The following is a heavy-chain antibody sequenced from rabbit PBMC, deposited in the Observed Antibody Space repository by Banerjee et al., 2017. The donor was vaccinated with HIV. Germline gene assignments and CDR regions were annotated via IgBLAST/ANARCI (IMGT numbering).Heavy chain of an antibody. Sequence: QEQLEESGGGLVQPEGSLTLTCTASGFSFSNKYVMCWVRQAPGKGLEWIACINTSSGNTVYATWAKGRFTISKTSWTTVTLQMTSLTAADTATYFCARDLAGAIGWNFNLWGPGTLVTV. CDR2: INTSSGNT. D-gene: IGHD4-1*01. CDR1: GFSFSNKYV. CDR3: ARDLAGAIGWNFNL. J-gene: IGHJ4*01. V-gene: IGHV1S45*01.